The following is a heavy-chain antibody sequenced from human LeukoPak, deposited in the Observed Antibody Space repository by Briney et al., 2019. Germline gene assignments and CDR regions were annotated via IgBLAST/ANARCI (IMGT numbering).Heavy chain of an antibody. CDR2: ISGSGDST. CDR3: AKDRGIISDY. D-gene: IGHD3-10*01. Sequence: HPGGSLRLSCAASGFTFGSYGMSWVRQAPGKGLEWVSAISGSGDSTYYADSVKGRFTISRDNSKNTLYLQMNSLRAEDTAVYYCAKDRGIISDYWGQGTLVTVSS. J-gene: IGHJ4*02. V-gene: IGHV3-23*01. CDR1: GFTFGSYG.